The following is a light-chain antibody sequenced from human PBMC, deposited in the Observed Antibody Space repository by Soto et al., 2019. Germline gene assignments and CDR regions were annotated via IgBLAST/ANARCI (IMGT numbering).Light chain of an antibody. CDR3: VAWDYSLSSVI. Sequence: QSVLTQPPSASGAPGQRVTISCSGSASNIGRDPVNWYQQVPGTAPKLLIYRNIHRPSGVPDRFSGSKSGTAASLVISGLRSEDEADYYCVAWDYSLSSVIFGGGTKLTVL. CDR2: RNI. CDR1: ASNIGRDP. V-gene: IGLV1-47*01. J-gene: IGLJ2*01.